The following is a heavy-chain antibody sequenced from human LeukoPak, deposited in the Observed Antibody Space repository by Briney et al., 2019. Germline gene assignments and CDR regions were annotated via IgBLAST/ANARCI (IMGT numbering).Heavy chain of an antibody. CDR2: INHSGST. D-gene: IGHD6-13*01. J-gene: IGHJ3*02. V-gene: IGHV4-34*01. Sequence: SETLSLTCAVYGGSFSGYYWSWIRQPPGKGLEWIGEINHSGSTNYNPSLKSRVIISLDTSKNQFSLKLSSVTAADTAVYYCARDALSWYGDAFDIWGQGTLVTVSS. CDR1: GGSFSGYY. CDR3: ARDALSWYGDAFDI.